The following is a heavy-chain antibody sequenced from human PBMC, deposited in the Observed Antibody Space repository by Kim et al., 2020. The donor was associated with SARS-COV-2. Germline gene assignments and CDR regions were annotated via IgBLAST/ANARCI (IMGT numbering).Heavy chain of an antibody. J-gene: IGHJ3*01. CDR3: ARPHDTGGWVSPGDSFDV. CDR2: IFSGDST. V-gene: IGHV3-66*04. D-gene: IGHD3-10*01. Sequence: GGSLRLSCAASGFSVSDNYMTWVRQAPRRGLEWVSNIFSGDSTYYADSVRGRFTVSRDNSKNVVYLQMNRLTAEDTAVYYCARPHDTGGWVSPGDSFDV. CDR1: GFSVSDNY.